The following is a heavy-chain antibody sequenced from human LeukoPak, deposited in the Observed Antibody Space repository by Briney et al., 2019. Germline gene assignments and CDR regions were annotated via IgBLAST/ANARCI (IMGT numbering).Heavy chain of an antibody. D-gene: IGHD1-1*01. Sequence: GGSLRLSCAASGFTVSSNYMSWVRQAPGKGLEWVSVIYSGGSTYYADSVKGRFTISRDNSKNTLYLQMNSLRAEDTAVYYCARVRWAGTWGDFDYWGQGTLVTVSS. CDR1: GFTVSSNY. CDR3: ARVRWAGTWGDFDY. CDR2: IYSGGST. V-gene: IGHV3-53*01. J-gene: IGHJ4*02.